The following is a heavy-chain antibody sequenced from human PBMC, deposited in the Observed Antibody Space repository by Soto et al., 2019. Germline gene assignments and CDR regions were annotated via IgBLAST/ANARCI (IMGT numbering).Heavy chain of an antibody. D-gene: IGHD5-18*01. CDR2: IYYSGST. CDR1: GGSISSGDYY. J-gene: IGHJ4*02. CDR3: ASHSYGYTFYDY. V-gene: IGHV4-30-4*01. Sequence: QVQLQESGPGLVKPSHTLSLTCTVSGGSISSGDYYWSSIRQPPGKALEWIGYIYYSGSTYYNPSITSRVTISVDTSKNQFSLKLSSVTAADTAVYYGASHSYGYTFYDYWGQGTLVTVSS.